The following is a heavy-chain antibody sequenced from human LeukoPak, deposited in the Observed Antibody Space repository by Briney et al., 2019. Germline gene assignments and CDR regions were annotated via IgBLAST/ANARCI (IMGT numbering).Heavy chain of an antibody. CDR3: AREGFCGGDCPGYLDV. CDR1: GFTFSSYD. CDR2: IDTAGGT. J-gene: IGHJ2*01. V-gene: IGHV3-13*04. Sequence: PGGSLRLSCAASGFTFSSYDLHWVCQTTGEGPQWVAAIDTAGGTYYPGSVRGRFTISRENAKSSFYLQIDSLTAEDTAVYYCAREGFCGGDCPGYLDVWGRGTLVTVSS. D-gene: IGHD2-21*02.